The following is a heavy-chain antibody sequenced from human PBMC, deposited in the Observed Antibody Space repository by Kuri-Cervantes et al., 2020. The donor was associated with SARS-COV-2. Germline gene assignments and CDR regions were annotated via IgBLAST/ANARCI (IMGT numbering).Heavy chain of an antibody. J-gene: IGHJ1*01. D-gene: IGHD3-22*01. CDR2: ISGSGGST. Sequence: GESLKISCAASGFTFSSYAMSWVRQAPGKGLEWVSAISGSGGSTYYADSVRGRFTISRDNSKNTLYLQMNSLRAEDTAVYYCAKDFGTHYDSSGYLKYWGQGTLVTVSS. CDR1: GFTFSSYA. CDR3: AKDFGTHYDSSGYLKY. V-gene: IGHV3-23*01.